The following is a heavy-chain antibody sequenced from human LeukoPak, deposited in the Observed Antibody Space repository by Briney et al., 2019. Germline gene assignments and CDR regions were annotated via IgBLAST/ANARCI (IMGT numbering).Heavy chain of an antibody. Sequence: PGGSLRLSCAASGFTFDDYGMSWVRQAPGKGLEWVSGINWNGGSTGYADSVKGRFTISRDNAKNSLYLQMNSPRAEDTALYYCARGGLGYCSSTSCRGNPFDYWGQGTLVTVSS. J-gene: IGHJ4*02. CDR1: GFTFDDYG. D-gene: IGHD2-2*01. CDR3: ARGGLGYCSSTSCRGNPFDY. CDR2: INWNGGST. V-gene: IGHV3-20*04.